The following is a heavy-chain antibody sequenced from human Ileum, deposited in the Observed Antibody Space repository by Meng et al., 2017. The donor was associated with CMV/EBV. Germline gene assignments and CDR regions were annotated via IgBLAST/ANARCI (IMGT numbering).Heavy chain of an antibody. Sequence: GESLKISCAASGFTFNDYAMHWVRQAPGKGLEWVSGISGSGVSTNYADSVKGRFTISRDNSKNMLYLQMDSLKPEDTAIYYCAKPMGATAYYFDYWGQGTLVTVSS. CDR2: ISGSGVST. CDR3: AKPMGATAYYFDY. CDR1: GFTFNDYA. V-gene: IGHV3-23*01. D-gene: IGHD1-26*01. J-gene: IGHJ4*02.